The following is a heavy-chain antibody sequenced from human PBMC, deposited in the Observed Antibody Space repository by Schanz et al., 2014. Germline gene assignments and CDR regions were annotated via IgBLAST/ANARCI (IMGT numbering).Heavy chain of an antibody. CDR1: GFTFSIYA. V-gene: IGHV3-64D*06. CDR3: AKDPRGDKNDRAYYFDY. D-gene: IGHD3-10*01. CDR2: ISHDGYST. Sequence: EVQLLESGGGLVQPGGSLRLSCAASGFTFSIYAMHWVRQAPGKGLEYVSAISHDGYSTYYANSVKGRFGISRDNSENTLYLQMSSLRVEDTAVYYCAKDPRGDKNDRAYYFDYWGQGTLVSVSS. J-gene: IGHJ4*02.